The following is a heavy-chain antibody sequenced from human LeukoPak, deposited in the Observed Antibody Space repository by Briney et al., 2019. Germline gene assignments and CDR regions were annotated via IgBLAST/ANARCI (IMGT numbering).Heavy chain of an antibody. J-gene: IGHJ4*02. CDR3: ARDNPPPDYYGSGSYSYYFDY. CDR1: GFTFSSYA. D-gene: IGHD3-10*01. Sequence: PGGSLRLSCAASGFTFSSYAMSWVRQAPGKGLEWVSAISGSGDSTYYGDSVKGRFTISRDNSKNTLYLQMNSLRAEDTAVYYCARDNPPPDYYGSGSYSYYFDYWGQGTLVTVSS. V-gene: IGHV3-23*01. CDR2: ISGSGDST.